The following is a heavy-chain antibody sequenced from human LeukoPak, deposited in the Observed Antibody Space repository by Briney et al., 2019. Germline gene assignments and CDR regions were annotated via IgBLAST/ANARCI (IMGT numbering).Heavy chain of an antibody. Sequence: PSETLSLTCTVSGGSISSGGYYWSWIRQHPGKGLEWIGYIYYSGSTYYNPSLKSRVTISVDTSKNQFSLKLSSVTAADTAVYYCARGGVIPVLGWFDPWGQGTLVTVSS. CDR2: IYYSGST. D-gene: IGHD2-21*01. CDR1: GGSISSGGYY. CDR3: ARGGVIPVLGWFDP. J-gene: IGHJ5*02. V-gene: IGHV4-31*03.